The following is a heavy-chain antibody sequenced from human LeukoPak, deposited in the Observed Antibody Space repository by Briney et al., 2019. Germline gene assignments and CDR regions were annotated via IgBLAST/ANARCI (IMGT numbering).Heavy chain of an antibody. CDR2: IYHSGST. Sequence: SETLSLTCAVSGDSISGNNWWSWVRQPPGKGLEWIGEIYHSGSTTYNPSPKSRVTISVDESKNHFTPKLSSVTAADTAVYYCARNGDLCIDFWGQGTLVTVSS. CDR3: ARNGDLCIDF. J-gene: IGHJ4*02. V-gene: IGHV4-4*02. D-gene: IGHD2-21*02. CDR1: GDSISGNNW.